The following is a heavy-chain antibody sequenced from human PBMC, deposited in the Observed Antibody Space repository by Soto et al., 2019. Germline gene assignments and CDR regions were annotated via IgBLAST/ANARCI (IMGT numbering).Heavy chain of an antibody. CDR2: ISSSGDAF. V-gene: IGHV3-48*01. D-gene: IGHD2-15*01. CDR1: GFTFSDYA. J-gene: IGHJ4*02. CDR3: ARDFVGGRRYFDY. Sequence: GGSLRLSCAASGFTFSDYAMNWVRQAPGKGLEWVSFISSSGDAFYYADSVKGRFTISRDNVKKSLYLQMSSLRAEDTAAYYCARDFVGGRRYFDYWGQGNLVTVSS.